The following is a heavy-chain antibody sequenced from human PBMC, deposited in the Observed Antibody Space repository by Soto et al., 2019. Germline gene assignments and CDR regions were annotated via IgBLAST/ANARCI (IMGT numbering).Heavy chain of an antibody. J-gene: IGHJ5*02. CDR2: IHPNSGDT. Sequence: QVQLVQSGAEVKEPGASVNVSCRTSGYTFTDHYINLVRQAPGQGPEYMGWIHPNSGDTKYTQRFQGRVTMTTDTSIRTAYMELRRLTSDDTAVYYCARDISRQSWKWFDPWGQGTLVTVSP. CDR1: GYTFTDHY. V-gene: IGHV1-2*02. CDR3: ARDISRQSWKWFDP. D-gene: IGHD1-1*01.